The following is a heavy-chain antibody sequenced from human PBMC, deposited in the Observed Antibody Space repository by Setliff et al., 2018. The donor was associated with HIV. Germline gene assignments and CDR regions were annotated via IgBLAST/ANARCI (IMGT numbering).Heavy chain of an antibody. CDR3: ARAYNVYDYRSDSSGYDY. CDR1: GFTVSSNY. V-gene: IGHV3-53*01. J-gene: IGHJ4*02. Sequence: GGSLRLSCAASGFTVSSNYMSWVRQAPGKGLEWVSVLYSGGSRYYADSVKGRFIASTDNAKNSLFLQMNSLKAEDTAVYYCARAYNVYDYRSDSSGYDYWGQGTLVTVSS. CDR2: LYSGGSR. D-gene: IGHD3-22*01.